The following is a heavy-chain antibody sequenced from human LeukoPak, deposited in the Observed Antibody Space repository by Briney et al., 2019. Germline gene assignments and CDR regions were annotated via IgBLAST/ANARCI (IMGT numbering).Heavy chain of an antibody. D-gene: IGHD3-16*01. J-gene: IGHJ3*02. CDR1: GGSISSSSYY. CDR3: ARFARYYDTGRRDASDI. CDR2: IYYSGST. Sequence: ASETLSLTCTVPGGSISSSSYYWGWIRQPPGKGLEWIASIYYSGSTYYSASLESRVTISIDRSKNHFSLKLSSVTAADTAVYFCARFARYYDTGRRDASDIWGQGTMVTVSS. V-gene: IGHV4-39*07.